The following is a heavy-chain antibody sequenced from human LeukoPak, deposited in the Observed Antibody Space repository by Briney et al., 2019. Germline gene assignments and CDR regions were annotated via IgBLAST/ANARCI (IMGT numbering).Heavy chain of an antibody. CDR2: ISSSSSYI. D-gene: IGHD4-17*01. CDR1: GFTFSSYS. CDR3: ARYEHYGDLGGYGMDV. J-gene: IGHJ6*02. Sequence: PGGSLRLSCAASGFTFSSYSMNWVRQAPGKGLEWVSSISSSSSYIYYADSVKGRFTISRDNAKNSLYLQMNSLRAEDTAVYYCARYEHYGDLGGYGMDVWGQGTTVTVSS. V-gene: IGHV3-21*01.